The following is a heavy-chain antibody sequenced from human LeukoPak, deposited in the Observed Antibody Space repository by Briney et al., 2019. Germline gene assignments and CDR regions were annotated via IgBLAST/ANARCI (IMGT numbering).Heavy chain of an antibody. J-gene: IGHJ4*02. D-gene: IGHD2-2*01. CDR2: STHTGST. CDR1: GGSFIGHY. Sequence: PSETLSLTCPVSGGSFIGHYWPWIGQPPGKGLKWIGESTHTGSTNYNPSLKSRVTISVDTSKNQFSLKLTSVSAADTAVYHCARGRTGAAALDFWGPGTLVTVSS. CDR3: ARGRTGAAALDF. V-gene: IGHV4-34*01.